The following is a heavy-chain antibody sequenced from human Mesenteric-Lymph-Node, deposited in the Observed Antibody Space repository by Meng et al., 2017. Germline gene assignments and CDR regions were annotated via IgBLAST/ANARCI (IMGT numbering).Heavy chain of an antibody. J-gene: IGHJ4*02. D-gene: IGHD6-13*01. CDR3: ARAADSSLDY. CDR1: GDSVSGNGVA. Sequence: QVQLQQSGPGLVKPSHTLSVTCAISGDSVSGNGVAWNWIRQSPSRGLEWLGRTYYRSKWYNEYAVSVKSRIGINADTAKNQFSLQLNSVTPEDTAVYYCARAADSSLDYWGQGTLVTVSS. CDR2: TYYRSKWYN. V-gene: IGHV6-1*01.